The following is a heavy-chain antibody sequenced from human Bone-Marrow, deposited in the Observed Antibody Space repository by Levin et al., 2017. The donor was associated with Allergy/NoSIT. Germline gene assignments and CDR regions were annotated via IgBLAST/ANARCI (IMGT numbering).Heavy chain of an antibody. D-gene: IGHD2-15*01. CDR1: GFTFSNYA. CDR3: AKDAYTCSGGSCYFFDD. CDR2: ISLDGNTQ. J-gene: IGHJ4*02. Sequence: GESLKISCAVSGFTFSNYAMHWVRQAPGRGLEWVAFISLDGNTQYYADSVKGRFTVSRDNSNNTLHLQMNSLRVEDTAIYFCAKDAYTCSGGSCYFFDDWGQGGLVTVSS. V-gene: IGHV3-30*18.